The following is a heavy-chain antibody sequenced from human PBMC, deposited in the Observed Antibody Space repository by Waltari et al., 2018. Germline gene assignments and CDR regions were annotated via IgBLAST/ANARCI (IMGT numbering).Heavy chain of an antibody. CDR2: IHYGRST. D-gene: IGHD3-10*01. CDR3: GRLYGSGSYAVAFDI. Sequence: LQLQESGPGLVKPSETLSLTCTISGGSLSTSTYFWGWIRQPPGKGLEWIAGIHYGRSTDYNPSLKSPGTVSLDTSKNQFSLKLSSVTAADTAVYYCGRLYGSGSYAVAFDIWGQGTMVTVSS. V-gene: IGHV4-39*01. CDR1: GGSLSTSTYF. J-gene: IGHJ3*02.